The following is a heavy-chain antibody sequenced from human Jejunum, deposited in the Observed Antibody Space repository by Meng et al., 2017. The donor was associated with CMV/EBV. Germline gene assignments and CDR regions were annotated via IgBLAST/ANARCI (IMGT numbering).Heavy chain of an antibody. CDR2: ITGSGGST. Sequence: SRSRPCSACGLTFSSYSMSWVRQAPGKGLKWVSTITGSGGSTYYADSVKGRFTISRDNSKNTLYLQMNSLRADDTAVYYCAKLSDSWGQGTLVTVSS. J-gene: IGHJ4*02. CDR3: AKLSDS. CDR1: GLTFSSYS. V-gene: IGHV3-23*01.